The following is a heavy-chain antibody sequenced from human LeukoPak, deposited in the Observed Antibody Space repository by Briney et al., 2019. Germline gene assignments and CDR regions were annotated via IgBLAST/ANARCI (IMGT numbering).Heavy chain of an antibody. CDR3: ARGEMATTKDYYGMDV. V-gene: IGHV4-59*01. D-gene: IGHD5-24*01. CDR1: GGSISSYY. J-gene: IGHJ6*02. Sequence: ASETLSLTCTVSGGSISSYYWSWIRQPPGKGLEWVGYIYYSGSTNYNPSLKSRVTISVDTPKNKFSLKLSSVTAADTAVYYCARGEMATTKDYYGMDVWGQGTTVTVSS. CDR2: IYYSGST.